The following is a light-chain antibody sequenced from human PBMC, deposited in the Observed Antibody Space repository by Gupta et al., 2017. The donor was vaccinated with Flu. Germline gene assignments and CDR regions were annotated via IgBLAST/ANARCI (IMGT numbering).Light chain of an antibody. CDR2: KAS. Sequence: DIQMTLSPSTLSASVGDRVTITCRASQSISSWLAWYKQKPGKAPKLLIYKASSLESGVPSRFSGSGSGTEFTLTISSLQPDDFATYYCQQYNSYSWTFGQGTKVEIK. CDR3: QQYNSYSWT. J-gene: IGKJ1*01. V-gene: IGKV1-5*03. CDR1: QSISSW.